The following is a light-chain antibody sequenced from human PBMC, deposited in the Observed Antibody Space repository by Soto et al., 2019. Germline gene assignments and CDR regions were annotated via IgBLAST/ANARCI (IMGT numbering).Light chain of an antibody. Sequence: IQMTQSPSTLSASVGDRVTFTCRASQTISTWLAWYQQKPGEAPKLLIYKASTLEVGVPSRFSGSGSGTDFTLSINTLQPADFATYYCQQYNSYPWTFGQGTKV. CDR3: QQYNSYPWT. CDR2: KAS. V-gene: IGKV1-5*03. CDR1: QTISTW. J-gene: IGKJ1*01.